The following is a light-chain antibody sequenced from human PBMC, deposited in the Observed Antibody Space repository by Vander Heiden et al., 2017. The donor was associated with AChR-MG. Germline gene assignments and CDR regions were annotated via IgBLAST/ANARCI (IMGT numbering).Light chain of an antibody. CDR1: QSVSSSY. V-gene: IGKV3-20*01. CDR2: GAS. Sequence: DIVLTPSPRTLSLSPGERATLSCRASQSVSSSYLAWYQQKPGQAPRLLIYGASSRATGIPDRFSGSGSGTDFTLTISRLEPEDLAVYYCQQDGSSPQTFGQGTKVEI. J-gene: IGKJ1*01. CDR3: QQDGSSPQT.